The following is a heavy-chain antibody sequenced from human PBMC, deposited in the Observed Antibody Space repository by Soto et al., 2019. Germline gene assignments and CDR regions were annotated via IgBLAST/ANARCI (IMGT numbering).Heavy chain of an antibody. D-gene: IGHD2-2*01. Sequence: QVQLVQSAAEMKKPGASVKVSCEASGYTFTNYYMHWVRQAPGQGLEWMGIMSPAADSVSDAEKFEGRVTMTSHTSTATVYLDLSRLRSDKTAVYYCARGRFCEAFSCHSRKQYYGMDVCGQGTTVTVSS. CDR3: ARGRFCEAFSCHSRKQYYGMDV. J-gene: IGHJ6*02. CDR1: GYTFTNYY. CDR2: MSPAADSV. V-gene: IGHV1-46*01.